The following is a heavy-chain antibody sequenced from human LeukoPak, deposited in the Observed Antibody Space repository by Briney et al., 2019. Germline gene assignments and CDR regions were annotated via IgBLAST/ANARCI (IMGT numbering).Heavy chain of an antibody. CDR3: ARDSRGSAFDI. CDR2: IYTSGST. Sequence: PSETLSLTCTVSGGSISSSSYYWSWIRQPAGKGLEWIGRIYTSGSTNYNPSLKSRVTISVDTSKNQFSLKLSSVTAADTAVYYCARDSRGSAFDIWGQGTMVTASS. D-gene: IGHD3-16*01. CDR1: GGSISSSSYY. J-gene: IGHJ3*02. V-gene: IGHV4-61*02.